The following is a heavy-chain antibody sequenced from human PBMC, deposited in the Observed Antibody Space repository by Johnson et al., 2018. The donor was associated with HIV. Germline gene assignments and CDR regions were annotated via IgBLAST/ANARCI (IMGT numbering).Heavy chain of an antibody. CDR1: GFRFSDYY. Sequence: VQLVESGGGLVKPGGSLRLPCEASGFRFSDYYMSWFRPAPGKGLEWISYMGSSGSTIYHAELVKGRFTISRDNAKNSLYLQMNSLRAEDTAAYYCARELSHDAFDIWGQGTMVTVSS. J-gene: IGHJ3*02. CDR2: MGSSGSTI. D-gene: IGHD3-3*02. V-gene: IGHV3-11*04. CDR3: ARELSHDAFDI.